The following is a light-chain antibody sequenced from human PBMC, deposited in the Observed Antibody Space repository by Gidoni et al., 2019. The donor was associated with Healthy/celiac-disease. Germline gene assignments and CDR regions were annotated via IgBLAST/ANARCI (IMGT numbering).Light chain of an antibody. V-gene: IGLV2-8*01. CDR1: SSDVGGYNY. J-gene: IGLJ1*01. CDR2: EVS. Sequence: QSALTQPPSASGSPGQSVTISCTGTSSDVGGYNYVSWYQQHPGKAPKLMIYEVSKRPSGVPERFSGSKSGNTASLTVSGLQAEDEADYYCSSYAGSFYVFGTGTKVTVL. CDR3: SSYAGSFYV.